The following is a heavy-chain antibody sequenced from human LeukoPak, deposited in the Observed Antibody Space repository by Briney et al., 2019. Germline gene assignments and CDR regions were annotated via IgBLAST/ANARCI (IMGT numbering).Heavy chain of an antibody. CDR3: TSYDILTGYVL. CDR2: VSHDGGTV. J-gene: IGHJ4*02. V-gene: IGHV3-30-3*01. D-gene: IGHD3-9*01. Sequence: GSLRLSCAVSGFTLTSYGIHWVRQAPGKGMEWVAVVSHDGGTVHYADSVKGRFTISRDTSKNTLYLQMNNMGPEDTAVYYCTSYDILTGYVLWGQGTLVTVSS. CDR1: GFTLTSYG.